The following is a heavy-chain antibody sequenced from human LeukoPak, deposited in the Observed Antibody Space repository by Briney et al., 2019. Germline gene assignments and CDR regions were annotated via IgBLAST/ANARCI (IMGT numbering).Heavy chain of an antibody. J-gene: IGHJ3*02. CDR1: GGSFSGYY. CDR2: INHSGST. CDR3: ARVANGGYYDSWGAFDI. V-gene: IGHV4-34*01. D-gene: IGHD3-22*01. Sequence: SETLSLTCAVYGGSFSGYYWSWIRQPPGKGLEWIGEINHSGSTNYNPSLKSRVTISVDTSKNQFSLKLSSVTAADTAVYYCARVANGGYYDSWGAFDIWGQGTMVTVSS.